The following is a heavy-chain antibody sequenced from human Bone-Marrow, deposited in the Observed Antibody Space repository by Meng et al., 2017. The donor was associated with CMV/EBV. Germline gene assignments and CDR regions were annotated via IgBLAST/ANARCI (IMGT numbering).Heavy chain of an antibody. CDR1: GFTFSSYS. Sequence: GGSLRLSCAASGFTFSSYSMNWVRQAPGKGLEWVSSISSSSSYIYYTDSVKGRFTISRDNTKKSLYLQMNSLRAEDTAVYYCAKDQKGYLAYYYDSSGWEGFDYWGQGTLVTVSS. J-gene: IGHJ4*02. D-gene: IGHD3-22*01. CDR2: ISSSSSYI. V-gene: IGHV3-21*01. CDR3: AKDQKGYLAYYYDSSGWEGFDY.